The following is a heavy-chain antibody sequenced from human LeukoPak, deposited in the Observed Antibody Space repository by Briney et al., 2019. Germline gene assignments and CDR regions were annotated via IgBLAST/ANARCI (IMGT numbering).Heavy chain of an antibody. V-gene: IGHV1-2*02. CDR2: INPHSGVT. Sequence: ASVKVSCKASGFTFSGYYIHWVRQAPGQGLEWMGYINPHSGVTSFPQKFQGRVTLSTDTSISAAYMELSSLRSEDTAVYYCARNQGYCSGGSCYSARFDPWGQGTLVTVSS. D-gene: IGHD2-15*01. CDR1: GFTFSGYY. J-gene: IGHJ5*02. CDR3: ARNQGYCSGGSCYSARFDP.